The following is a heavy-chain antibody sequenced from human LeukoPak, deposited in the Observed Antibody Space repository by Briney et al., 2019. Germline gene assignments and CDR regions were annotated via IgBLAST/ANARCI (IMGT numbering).Heavy chain of an antibody. CDR3: AKNRGANYYNYYMDV. CDR1: GFTFSTYA. D-gene: IGHD4/OR15-4a*01. Sequence: GGSLRLSCAASGFTFSTYAMSWVRQAPRKGLEWLSPIGGGGRDTFYADSVKGRFTVSRDNSKNTLYLQMSSLRAEDTAVYFCAKNRGANYYNYYMDVWGKGTTVTVSS. V-gene: IGHV3-23*01. J-gene: IGHJ6*03. CDR2: IGGGGRDT.